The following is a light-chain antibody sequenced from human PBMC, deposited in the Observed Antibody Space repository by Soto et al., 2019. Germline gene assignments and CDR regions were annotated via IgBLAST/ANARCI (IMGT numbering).Light chain of an antibody. Sequence: EVVLTQSPATLSVSPGDRATLSCRASQSVSRNLAWYQQKPGQAPRLLIYGASTRATGVPARFSGSGSATEFTLSISSLQSEDVAVSYCQQYGDWPPETFGQGNKLEI. CDR3: QQYGDWPPET. CDR1: QSVSRN. J-gene: IGKJ2*01. V-gene: IGKV3-15*01. CDR2: GAS.